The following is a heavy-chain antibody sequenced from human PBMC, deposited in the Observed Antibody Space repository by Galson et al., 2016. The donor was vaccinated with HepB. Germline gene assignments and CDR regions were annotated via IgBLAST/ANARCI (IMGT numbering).Heavy chain of an antibody. CDR2: IYWDDDK. D-gene: IGHD1-7*01. J-gene: IGHJ2*01. V-gene: IGHV2-5*02. CDR1: GFSLTTSGEA. CDR3: ALKARNYHWYFDV. Sequence: PALVKPTQTLTLTCSFSGFSLTTSGEAVGWIRQPPGKALEWLALIYWDDDKRYNASLRSRLTITKDTSENRVVLQMSNMDPVDTGTYYCALKARNYHWYFDVWGRGTLVTVSS.